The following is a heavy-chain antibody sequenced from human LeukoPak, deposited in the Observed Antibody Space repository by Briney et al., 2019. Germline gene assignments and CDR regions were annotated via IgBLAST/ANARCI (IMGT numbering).Heavy chain of an antibody. D-gene: IGHD4-11*01. Sequence: PSETLSLTCTVSGGSISSYYWSWIRQPPGKGLEWIGYIYYSGSTNYNPSLTSRVTISVDTSKNQFSLRLSSVTAADTAVYYCARVSGGDYSNYAEYWGQGTLVTVSS. CDR1: GGSISSYY. CDR3: ARVSGGDYSNYAEY. V-gene: IGHV4-59*01. J-gene: IGHJ4*02. CDR2: IYYSGST.